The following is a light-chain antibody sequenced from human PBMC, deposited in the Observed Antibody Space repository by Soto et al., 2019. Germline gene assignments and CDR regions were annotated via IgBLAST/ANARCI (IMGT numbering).Light chain of an antibody. Sequence: QSVLTQPPSASGTPGQTIAISCSGGSSNIGSHTVNWYQQLPGTAPSLLIYSNTQRPSWVPDRFSGSKSGTSASLAITGLQAEYDGDYYCAAWDDSLNGVVFGGGTKLTVL. CDR1: SSNIGSHT. V-gene: IGLV1-44*01. J-gene: IGLJ2*01. CDR2: SNT. CDR3: AAWDDSLNGVV.